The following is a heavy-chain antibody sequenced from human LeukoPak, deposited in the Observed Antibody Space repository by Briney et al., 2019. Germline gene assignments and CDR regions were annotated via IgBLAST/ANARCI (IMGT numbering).Heavy chain of an antibody. CDR2: IKYDGDEE. Sequence: PGGSLRLSCAASGFTFRDFWMSWMRQAPGKGLEWVANIKYDGDEEYYVGSVKGRFTISRDNAKNSLYLQLNSLRVEDTAVYYCRSGGAAPGAFDNWGQGTLVTVSP. CDR1: GFTFRDFW. V-gene: IGHV3-7*01. D-gene: IGHD4/OR15-4a*01. J-gene: IGHJ4*02. CDR3: RSGGAAPGAFDN.